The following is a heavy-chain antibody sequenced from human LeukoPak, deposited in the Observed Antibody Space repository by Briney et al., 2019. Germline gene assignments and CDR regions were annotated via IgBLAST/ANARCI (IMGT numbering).Heavy chain of an antibody. J-gene: IGHJ4*02. V-gene: IGHV1-69*05. CDR1: GGTFSSYA. D-gene: IGHD6-13*01. CDR2: IIPIFGTA. CDR3: DIAAAGKGDY. Sequence: GASVKVSCKASGGTFSSYAISWVRQAPGQGLEWMGGIIPIFGTANYAQKFQGRVTITTDESTSTAYMELSSLRSEDTAVYYCDIAAAGKGDYWGQGTLVTVSS.